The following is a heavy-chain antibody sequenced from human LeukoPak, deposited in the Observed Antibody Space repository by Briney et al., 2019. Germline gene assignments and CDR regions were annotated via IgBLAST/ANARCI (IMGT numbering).Heavy chain of an antibody. V-gene: IGHV4-4*07. Sequence: SETLSLTCTVSGGSISNFYWSWIRQPARKGLEWIGRIYAGGRSNYNPSLRSRVTISVDTSKNQFSLRLSSVTATDTGVYYCASDHSGWLGLGYWGQGTLVSVSS. D-gene: IGHD6-19*01. CDR1: GGSISNFY. J-gene: IGHJ4*02. CDR3: ASDHSGWLGLGY. CDR2: IYAGGRS.